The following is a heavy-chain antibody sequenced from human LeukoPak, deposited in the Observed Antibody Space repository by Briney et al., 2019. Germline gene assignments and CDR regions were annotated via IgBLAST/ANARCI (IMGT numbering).Heavy chain of an antibody. J-gene: IGHJ5*02. V-gene: IGHV4-59*08. D-gene: IGHD1-26*01. CDR1: SGSISSYY. CDR2: FYYTGST. CDR3: ARHGPYLGRLGWFDP. Sequence: SETLSLTCTVSSGSISSYYWSWIRQPPGKGLEWIGYFYYTGSTNYNPSLKSRVTISVDTSKNQFSLNLSSVTAADTAVYYCARHGPYLGRLGWFDPWGQGTLVTVLS.